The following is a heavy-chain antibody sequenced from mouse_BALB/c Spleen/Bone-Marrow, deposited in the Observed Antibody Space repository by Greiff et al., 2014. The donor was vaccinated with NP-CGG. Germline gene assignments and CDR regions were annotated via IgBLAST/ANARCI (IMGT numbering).Heavy chain of an antibody. CDR3: AREVDGWYYFDY. CDR2: ISSGGST. Sequence: DVHLVESGGGLVKPGGSLKLSCAASGFTFSSYAMFWVRQTPEKRLEWVASISSGGSTYYPDSVKGRFTISRDNARNILYLQMSSLRSEDTAMYYCAREVDGWYYFDYWGQGTTLTVSS. J-gene: IGHJ2*01. D-gene: IGHD2-3*01. V-gene: IGHV5-6-5*01. CDR1: GFTFSSYA.